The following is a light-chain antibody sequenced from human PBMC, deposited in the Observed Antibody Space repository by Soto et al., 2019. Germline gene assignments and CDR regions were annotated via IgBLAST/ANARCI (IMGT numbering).Light chain of an antibody. V-gene: IGKV3-11*01. J-gene: IGKJ4*01. CDR3: RERYNSPLA. CDR2: DAF. CDR1: QSIGNS. Sequence: TGLTQSPATLSLSPGERATLSCKASQSIGNSLGWFQQKPGQAPRLLIDDAFNSATGIPARFTGSGSGSAFTLTISSLEPEDFGFYYCRERYNSPLAFGGGTKVEIK.